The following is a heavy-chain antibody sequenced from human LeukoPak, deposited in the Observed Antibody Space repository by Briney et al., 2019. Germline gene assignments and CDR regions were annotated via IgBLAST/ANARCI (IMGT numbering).Heavy chain of an antibody. CDR3: AKEWDTSHCPCY. Sequence: GGSLRLSCAASGFTFTSYAMSWVRQAPGKGLEWVSAISGSGGSTYYADSVKGRFTISRDNSKNTLYLRMNSLRAEDTAIYYCAKEWDTSHCPCYWGQGTLVIVSS. J-gene: IGHJ4*02. V-gene: IGHV3-23*01. CDR1: GFTFTSYA. CDR2: ISGSGGST. D-gene: IGHD1-26*01.